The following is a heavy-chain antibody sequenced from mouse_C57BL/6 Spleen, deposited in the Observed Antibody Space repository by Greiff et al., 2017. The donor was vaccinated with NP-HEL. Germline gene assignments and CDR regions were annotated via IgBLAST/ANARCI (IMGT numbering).Heavy chain of an antibody. J-gene: IGHJ2*01. Sequence: QVQLQQPGAELVRPGTSVKLSCKASGYTFTSYWMHWVKQRPGQGLEWIGVLDPSASYTNYNQKFKGKATLTVDTSSSTAYMQLSSLTSEDSAVYYCARSAQATDFDYWGQGTTLTVSS. CDR2: LDPSASYT. V-gene: IGHV1-59*01. D-gene: IGHD3-2*02. CDR3: ARSAQATDFDY. CDR1: GYTFTSYW.